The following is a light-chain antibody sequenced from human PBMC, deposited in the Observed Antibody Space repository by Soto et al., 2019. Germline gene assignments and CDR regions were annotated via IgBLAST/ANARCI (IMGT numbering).Light chain of an antibody. Sequence: DIQMTQSPSSLSASVGDRVTVTCRARQGISNYLAWYQQKPGKVPKLLIYAASTLQSGVPSRFSGSGSGTDFTLPISSLQPEDVATYYCQKYNSVPRTFGQGTKVEIK. CDR3: QKYNSVPRT. CDR1: QGISNY. CDR2: AAS. J-gene: IGKJ1*01. V-gene: IGKV1-27*01.